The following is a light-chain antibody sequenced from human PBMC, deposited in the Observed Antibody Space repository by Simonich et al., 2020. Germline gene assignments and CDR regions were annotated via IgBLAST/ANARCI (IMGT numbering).Light chain of an antibody. Sequence: EIVLTQSPGNLSLSPGERATLSCRARQRVSSSYLAWYQQTPGQAPRLLSYGASSSATGSPERFSGSGSGTDFTLTIIRLEPEDFAVYYCQQYGSLLTFGGGTKVEIK. CDR3: QQYGSLLT. CDR1: QRVSSSY. J-gene: IGKJ4*01. V-gene: IGKV3-20*01. CDR2: GAS.